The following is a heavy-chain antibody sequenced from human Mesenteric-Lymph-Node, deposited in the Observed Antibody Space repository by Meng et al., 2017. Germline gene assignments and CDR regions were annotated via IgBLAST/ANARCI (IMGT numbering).Heavy chain of an antibody. CDR3: ARLDYDSSAYFRSGKEYYFDS. Sequence: SETLSLTCTVSGGSISSYYWSWIRQPPGKGLEWIGYIYYSGSTNYNPSLKSRVTISVDTSKNQFSLKLSSVTAADTAVYFCARLDYDSSAYFRSGKEYYFDSWGQGTLVTVSS. CDR2: IYYSGST. D-gene: IGHD3-22*01. CDR1: GGSISSYY. J-gene: IGHJ4*02. V-gene: IGHV4-59*01.